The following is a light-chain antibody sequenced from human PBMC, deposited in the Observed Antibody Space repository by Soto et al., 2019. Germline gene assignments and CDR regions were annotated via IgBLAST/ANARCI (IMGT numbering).Light chain of an antibody. J-gene: IGKJ4*01. CDR1: QSVGTY. Sequence: EIVLTQSPAILSLSPGERATLSCRASQSVGTYLDWYQQKLGQAPRLLIYDASNRATGIPARFSGSGSCTDFTLTISSLEPEDFAVYYRQQRVNWLTFGGGTKVEL. V-gene: IGKV3-11*01. CDR2: DAS. CDR3: QQRVNWLT.